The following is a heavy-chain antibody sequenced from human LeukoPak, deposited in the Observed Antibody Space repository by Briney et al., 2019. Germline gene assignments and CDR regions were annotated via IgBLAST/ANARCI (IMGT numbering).Heavy chain of an antibody. V-gene: IGHV4-4*02. Sequence: SETLSLTCVVSGGSISSSNWWSWVRQPPGKGLEWIGEIYHSGSTNYNPSLKSRVTISVDKSKKQFSLKLSSVTAADTAVYYCARRGRWELRAHYYWGQGTLVTVSS. CDR1: GGSISSSNW. CDR3: ARRGRWELRAHYY. J-gene: IGHJ4*02. CDR2: IYHSGST. D-gene: IGHD1-26*01.